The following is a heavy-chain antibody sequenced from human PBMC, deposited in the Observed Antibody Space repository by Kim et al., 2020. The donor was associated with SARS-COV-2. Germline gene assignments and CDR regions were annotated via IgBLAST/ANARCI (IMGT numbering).Heavy chain of an antibody. J-gene: IGHJ4*02. CDR1: GFTFSSYA. V-gene: IGHV3-23*01. CDR2: ISGSGGST. Sequence: GGSLRLSCAASGFTFSSYAMNWVRQAPGKGLEWVSAISGSGGSTYYADTVKGRFTISRDNSKNTLYLQMNSLRAEDTAVYYCAKDQGGGWRYWGQGTLVTVSS. CDR3: AKDQGGGWRY. D-gene: IGHD6-19*01.